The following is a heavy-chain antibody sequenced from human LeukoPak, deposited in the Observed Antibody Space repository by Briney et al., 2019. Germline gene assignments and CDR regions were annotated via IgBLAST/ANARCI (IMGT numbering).Heavy chain of an antibody. CDR3: ARDQGITGTTTGFYYYYGMDV. CDR1: GFTFSSYG. J-gene: IGHJ6*02. V-gene: IGHV3-33*08. Sequence: GGSLRLSCAASGFTFSSYGMHWVRQAPGKGLEWVAVMWYDGSNKYYADSVKGRFTISRDNSKNTLYLQMNSLRAEDTAVYYCARDQGITGTTTGFYYYYGMDVWGQGTTVTVSS. CDR2: MWYDGSNK. D-gene: IGHD1-7*01.